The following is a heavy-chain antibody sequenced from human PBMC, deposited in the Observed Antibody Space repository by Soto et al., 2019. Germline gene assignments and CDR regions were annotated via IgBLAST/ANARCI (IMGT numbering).Heavy chain of an antibody. V-gene: IGHV3-23*01. CDR1: GFTFSSYA. CDR2: ISGSGGST. Sequence: EVQLLESGGGLVQPGGSLRLSCAASGFTFSSYAMSWVRQAPGKGLEWVSAISGSGGSTYYADSVKGRFTISRDNSKNTLYLQMNSLRAEDTAVYYCAKMSDWNDFWSGVGALDIWGPGTMVTVSS. D-gene: IGHD3-3*01. CDR3: AKMSDWNDFWSGVGALDI. J-gene: IGHJ3*02.